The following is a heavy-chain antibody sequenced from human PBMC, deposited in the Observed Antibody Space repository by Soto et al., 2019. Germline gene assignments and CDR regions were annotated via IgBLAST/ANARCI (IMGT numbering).Heavy chain of an antibody. Sequence: QVQLVESGGGVVQPGRSLRLSCAASGFTFSSYAMHWVRQAPGKGLEWVAVISYDGSNKYYADSVKGRFTISRDNSKNTLYLQMNNLRAEDTAVYYCARDAHLAGTGSQVQGPYYYYYYGMDVWGQGTTVTVSS. CDR2: ISYDGSNK. CDR1: GFTFSSYA. D-gene: IGHD6-13*01. J-gene: IGHJ6*02. CDR3: ARDAHLAGTGSQVQGPYYYYYYGMDV. V-gene: IGHV3-30-3*01.